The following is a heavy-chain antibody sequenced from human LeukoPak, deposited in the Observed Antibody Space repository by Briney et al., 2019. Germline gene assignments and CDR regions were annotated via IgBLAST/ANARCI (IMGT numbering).Heavy chain of an antibody. CDR1: GFAFSSYS. CDR3: AKQGFGC. V-gene: IGHV3-23*01. Sequence: GGSLRLSCAASGFAFSSYSLNWVRQAPGEGLEWVSTISGSADNTNYAEAVKGRFTISRDNSRNTMYLQMNSLRAEDTAVYYCAKQGFGCWGQGTLVTVSS. J-gene: IGHJ4*02. CDR2: ISGSADNT.